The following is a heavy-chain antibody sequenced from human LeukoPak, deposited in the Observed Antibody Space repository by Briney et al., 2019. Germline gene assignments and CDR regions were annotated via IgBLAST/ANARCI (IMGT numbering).Heavy chain of an antibody. CDR2: ISSSSSYI. V-gene: IGHV3-21*01. D-gene: IGHD3-10*02. CDR3: AELGITMIGGV. Sequence: GGSLRLSCAASGFTFSSYSMNWVRQAPGKGLEWVSSISSSSSYIYYADSVKGRYTISRDNAKNSLYLQMNSLRAEDTAVYYCAELGITMIGGVWGKGTTVTIPS. CDR1: GFTFSSYS. J-gene: IGHJ6*04.